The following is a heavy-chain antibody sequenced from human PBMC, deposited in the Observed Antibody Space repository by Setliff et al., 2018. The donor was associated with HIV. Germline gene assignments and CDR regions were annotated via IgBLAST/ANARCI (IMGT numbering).Heavy chain of an antibody. Sequence: GASVKVSCKASGHTFTSYDINWVRQATGQGLEWMGWMNPNSGNTGYAQKFQGRVTMTRNTSISTAYMELSSLRSEDTAVYYCASGGFGGVIPTNPYYYYYMDVWGKGTTVTVSS. J-gene: IGHJ6*03. CDR2: MNPNSGNT. D-gene: IGHD3-16*02. CDR1: GHTFTSYD. CDR3: ASGGFGGVIPTNPYYYYYMDV. V-gene: IGHV1-8*02.